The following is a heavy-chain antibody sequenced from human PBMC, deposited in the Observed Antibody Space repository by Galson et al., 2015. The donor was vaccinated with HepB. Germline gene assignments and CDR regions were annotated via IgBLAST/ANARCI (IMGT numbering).Heavy chain of an antibody. D-gene: IGHD3-3*01. CDR3: VRGVGFCPCDY. CDR2: IKTKSSGGNT. V-gene: IGHV3-15*01. CDR1: AFASSASC. J-gene: IGHJ4*02. Sequence: SLRLSCAVSAFASSASCMSWVRQAPGKGLEWVGHIKTKSSGGNTDDAAPVQVRFTRSKDDYRHNVLLQRHRLKTEDTDVYYCVRGVGFCPCDYWGPGTLVTVSS.